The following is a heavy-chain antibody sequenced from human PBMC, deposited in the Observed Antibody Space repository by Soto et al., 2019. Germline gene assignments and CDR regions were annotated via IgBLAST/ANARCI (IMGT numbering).Heavy chain of an antibody. J-gene: IGHJ4*02. Sequence: ASMKVSCKASGYTFTSYYMHWVRQAPGQGLEWKGIINPSGGSTSYAQKFQGRVTMTRDTSTSTVYMELSSLRSEDTAVYYCARGPDIVVVVAATYFDYWGQGTLVTVSS. CDR1: GYTFTSYY. CDR3: ARGPDIVVVVAATYFDY. V-gene: IGHV1-46*01. D-gene: IGHD2-15*01. CDR2: INPSGGST.